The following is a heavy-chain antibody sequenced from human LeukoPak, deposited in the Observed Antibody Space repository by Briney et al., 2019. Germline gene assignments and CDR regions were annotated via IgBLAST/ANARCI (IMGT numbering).Heavy chain of an antibody. D-gene: IGHD3-22*01. V-gene: IGHV1-2*02. J-gene: IGHJ5*02. CDR2: INPNSGGT. CDR3: ARYRPDYYDSSGYPSARWFDP. CDR1: GYTFTGYY. Sequence: ASVKVSCKASGYTFTGYYMHWVRQAPGQGLEWMGWINPNSGGTNYAQKFQGRVTMTRDTSTYTVYMDLSSLRSEDTAVYYCARYRPDYYDSSGYPSARWFDPWGQGTLVTVSS.